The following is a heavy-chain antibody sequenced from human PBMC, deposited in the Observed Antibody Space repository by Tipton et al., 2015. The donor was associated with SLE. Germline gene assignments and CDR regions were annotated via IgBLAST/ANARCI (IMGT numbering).Heavy chain of an antibody. CDR1: GGSISDYF. D-gene: IGHD6-19*01. CDR2: MSDSGNT. CDR3: VKGQEVAATNYYYYMDV. Sequence: TLSLTCSISGGSISDYFWSWIRQAPGKGPEWIGHMSDSGNTNYNPSLKRRVTISVDTSRSQVSLRVSSVTAADTAKYYCVKGQEVAATNYYYYMDVWGKGTTVTVS. V-gene: IGHV4-59*01. J-gene: IGHJ6*03.